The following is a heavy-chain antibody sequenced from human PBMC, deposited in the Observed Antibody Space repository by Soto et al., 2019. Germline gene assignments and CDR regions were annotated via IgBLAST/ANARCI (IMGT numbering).Heavy chain of an antibody. Sequence: QVQLVESGGGVVQPGRSLRLSCAASGFTFSSYAMHWVRQAPGKGLEWVAVISYDGSNKYYADSVKGRFTISRDNSKNTLYLQMNSLRDEETAVYYCARGLVEGYYYYYYGMDVWGQGTTVTVSS. D-gene: IGHD2-2*01. V-gene: IGHV3-30-3*01. CDR1: GFTFSSYA. CDR2: ISYDGSNK. CDR3: ARGLVEGYYYYYYGMDV. J-gene: IGHJ6*02.